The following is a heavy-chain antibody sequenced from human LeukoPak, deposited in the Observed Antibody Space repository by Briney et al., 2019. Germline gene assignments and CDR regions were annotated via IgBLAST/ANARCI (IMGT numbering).Heavy chain of an antibody. Sequence: GGSLRLSCAASGFTFSTYWMSWVRQAPGKGLEWVAKIKQDASEKYYVDSVKGRFTISRDNAKNSLYLQMNSLRAEDTAVYYCARIFPHYYDSTGPDYWYFDLWGRGTLVTVSS. V-gene: IGHV3-7*01. D-gene: IGHD3-22*01. J-gene: IGHJ2*01. CDR2: IKQDASEK. CDR1: GFTFSTYW. CDR3: ARIFPHYYDSTGPDYWYFDL.